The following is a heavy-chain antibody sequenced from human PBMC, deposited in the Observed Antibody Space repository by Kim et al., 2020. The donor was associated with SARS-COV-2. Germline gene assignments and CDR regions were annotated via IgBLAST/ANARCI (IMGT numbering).Heavy chain of an antibody. V-gene: IGHV3-30-3*01. CDR3: ATDWGALSPGPSVFD. CDR1: GFTFSDSA. J-gene: IGHJ4*01. D-gene: IGHD3-16*01. CDR2: ISCDGNDK. Sequence: GGSLRLSCAASGFTFSDSAMHWVRQAPGKGLEWVALISCDGNDKNYAYSVRGRFTISRDISKRTLFLQMNSLRPEDTAVYYCATDWGALSPGPSVFD.